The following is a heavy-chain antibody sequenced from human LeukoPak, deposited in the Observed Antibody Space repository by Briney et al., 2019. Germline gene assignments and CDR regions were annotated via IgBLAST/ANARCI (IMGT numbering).Heavy chain of an antibody. CDR1: GLTFSDFC. CDR3: ATGHSYGYDY. V-gene: IGHV3-74*01. J-gene: IGHJ4*02. D-gene: IGHD5-18*01. CDR2: VKGDGRTT. Sequence: GGSLRLSCAASGLTFSDFCMHWVRQPPGKGLVWVALVKGDGRTTIYADSVKGRFTISRDNAKNTVYLQRNSLRADDSSVYYCATGHSYGYDYWGQGVLVTVSS.